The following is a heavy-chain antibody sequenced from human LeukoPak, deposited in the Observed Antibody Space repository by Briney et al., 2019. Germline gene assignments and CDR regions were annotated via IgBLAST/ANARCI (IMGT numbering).Heavy chain of an antibody. CDR3: ARGGEDIVVIPAAIGGYYYYGMDV. D-gene: IGHD2-2*02. Sequence: SVKVSCKASGGTFSSYAISWVRQAPGQGLEWMGGIIPIFGTANYAQKFQGRVTITADESTSTAYMELSSLRSEDTAVYYCARGGEDIVVIPAAIGGYYYYGMDVWGQGATVTVSS. CDR1: GGTFSSYA. J-gene: IGHJ6*02. V-gene: IGHV1-69*13. CDR2: IIPIFGTA.